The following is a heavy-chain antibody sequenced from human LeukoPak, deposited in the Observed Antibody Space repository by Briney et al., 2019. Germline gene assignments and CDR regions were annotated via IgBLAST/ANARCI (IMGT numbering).Heavy chain of an antibody. CDR1: GGTFSSYA. D-gene: IGHD3-9*01. J-gene: IGHJ5*02. CDR3: VRVLGFNDILTGYTYGWFDP. Sequence: SVKVSCKASGGTFSSYAISWVRQAPGQGLEWMGGIIPIFGTANYAQKFQGRVTITADKSTSTAYMELSSLRSEDTAVYYCVRVLGFNDILTGYTYGWFDPWGQGTLVTVSS. CDR2: IIPIFGTA. V-gene: IGHV1-69*06.